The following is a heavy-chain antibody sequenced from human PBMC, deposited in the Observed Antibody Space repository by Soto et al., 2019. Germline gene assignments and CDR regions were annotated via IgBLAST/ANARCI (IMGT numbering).Heavy chain of an antibody. J-gene: IGHJ6*02. D-gene: IGHD3-3*01. V-gene: IGHV3-23*01. CDR1: GFTFSTYA. Sequence: EVQLLESGGDLVQPGGSLRLSCAASGFTFSTYAMNWVRQAPGKGLEWVSAISGSGGSTYYADSVKGRFTISRDNSKNTLYLQMNSLRAEDTAVYYCAKGGAHDSWGKDGMDVWGQGTTVTVSS. CDR3: AKGGAHDSWGKDGMDV. CDR2: ISGSGGST.